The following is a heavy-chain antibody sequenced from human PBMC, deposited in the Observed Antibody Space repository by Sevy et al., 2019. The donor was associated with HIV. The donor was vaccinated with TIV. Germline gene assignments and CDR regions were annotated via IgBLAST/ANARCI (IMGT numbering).Heavy chain of an antibody. CDR2: ISSSAVSS. D-gene: IGHD5-12*01. CDR1: GFTFSDSY. V-gene: IGHV3-11*06. Sequence: GGSLRLSCVASGFTFSDSYMSWIRQAPGKGLEWVSQISSSAVSSNYADSVKGRFTISRDNAKNTLYLQMNSLGADDTAVYDCARDVLRFDLWGQGTLVTVSS. CDR3: ARDVLRFDL. J-gene: IGHJ5*02.